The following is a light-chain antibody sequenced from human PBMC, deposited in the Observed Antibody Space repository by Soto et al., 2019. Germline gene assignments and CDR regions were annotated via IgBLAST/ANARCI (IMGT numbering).Light chain of an antibody. Sequence: EIVMTQSPATLSVSPGERATLSCRASQSVSSNLAWYHQKPGQAPRLLIYGASTRATGIPARFSGSGSGTEFTLTISSLQSEAFAVYYGQQYNNWPPLTFGGGTKVEI. V-gene: IGKV3-15*01. CDR3: QQYNNWPPLT. CDR1: QSVSSN. J-gene: IGKJ4*01. CDR2: GAS.